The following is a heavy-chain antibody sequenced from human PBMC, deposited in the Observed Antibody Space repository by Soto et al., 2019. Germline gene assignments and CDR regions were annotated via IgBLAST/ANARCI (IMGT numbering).Heavy chain of an antibody. J-gene: IGHJ4*02. CDR1: GGSISSSSYY. V-gene: IGHV4-39*01. CDR3: DEYYYDSSGYSHFDY. CDR2: IYYSGST. D-gene: IGHD3-22*01. Sequence: KPSETLSLTCTVPGGSISSSSYYWGWIRQPPGKGLEWIGSIYYSGSTYYNPSLKSRVTISVDTSKNQLSLKLSSVTAADTAVYYCDEYYYDSSGYSHFDYWGQGTLVTVSS.